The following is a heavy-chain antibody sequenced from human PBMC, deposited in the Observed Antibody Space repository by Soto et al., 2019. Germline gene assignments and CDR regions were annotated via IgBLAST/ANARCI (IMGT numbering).Heavy chain of an antibody. Sequence: PSETLSLTCAVYGGSFSGHSWTWIRQSPGKGLEWIGDINHSGRVNYSPSLKSRVTISLDTSKNQFSLTLSAVTAADTAMYYCSTRAYDTNGYYRFDPWGQGTLVTSP. V-gene: IGHV4-34*01. CDR1: GGSFSGHS. D-gene: IGHD3-22*01. CDR3: STRAYDTNGYYRFDP. J-gene: IGHJ5*01. CDR2: INHSGRV.